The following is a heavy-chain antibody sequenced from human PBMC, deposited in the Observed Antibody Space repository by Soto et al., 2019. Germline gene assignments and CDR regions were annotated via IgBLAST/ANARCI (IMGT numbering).Heavy chain of an antibody. D-gene: IGHD4-17*01. CDR3: ARSGPYGDYDY. J-gene: IGHJ4*02. CDR1: GFTVSSNY. Sequence: EVQLVESGGGLVQPGGSLRLSCAASGFTVSSNYVSWVRQAPGKGLEWVSVICSGGSTYYADSVKGRFTISRDNSKNTLYLQMNSLRAEDTAVYYCARSGPYGDYDYWGQGTLVTVSS. V-gene: IGHV3-66*01. CDR2: ICSGGST.